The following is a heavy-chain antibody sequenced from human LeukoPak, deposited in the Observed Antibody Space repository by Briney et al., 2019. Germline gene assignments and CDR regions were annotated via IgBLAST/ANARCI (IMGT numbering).Heavy chain of an antibody. J-gene: IGHJ4*02. Sequence: GGSLRLSCAASGFTFSDSAVHWVRQASGKGLEWVGRIRSKAKSYATAYAASVKGRFTISRDDSKNTAYLQMNSLKTEDTAVYCCTRWEVGSTRPFDYWGQGTLVTVSS. D-gene: IGHD1-26*01. V-gene: IGHV3-73*01. CDR1: GFTFSDSA. CDR2: IRSKAKSYAT. CDR3: TRWEVGSTRPFDY.